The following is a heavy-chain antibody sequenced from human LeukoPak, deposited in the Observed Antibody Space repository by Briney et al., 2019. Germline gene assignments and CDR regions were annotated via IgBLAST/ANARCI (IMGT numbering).Heavy chain of an antibody. D-gene: IGHD6-13*01. J-gene: IGHJ5*02. CDR1: GYTFTSYD. CDR2: MNPNSGNT. CDR3: ARASGIAPRNNWFDP. V-gene: IGHV1-8*03. Sequence: ASVKVSCKASGYTFTSYDINWVRQAPGQGLEWMGWMNPNSGNTGYAQKFQGRVTITRNTSISTAYMELSSLRSEDTAVYYCARASGIAPRNNWFDPWGQGTLVTVSS.